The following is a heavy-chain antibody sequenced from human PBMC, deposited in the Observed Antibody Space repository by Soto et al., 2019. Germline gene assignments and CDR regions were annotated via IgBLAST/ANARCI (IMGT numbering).Heavy chain of an antibody. CDR2: INYSGRT. CDR3: ARGYCSSTICYIWDNWFDP. V-gene: IGHV4-59*01. D-gene: IGHD2-2*02. Sequence: QVQLQESGPGLVKPSETLSLTCTVSGGSISSYYWSWIRQPPGKGLEWIGYINYSGRTNYNPSLKSRLPTSVDTSKNQSSLKLSSVTAADTAVYYRARGYCSSTICYIWDNWFDPWGQGPLVTVSS. J-gene: IGHJ5*02. CDR1: GGSISSYY.